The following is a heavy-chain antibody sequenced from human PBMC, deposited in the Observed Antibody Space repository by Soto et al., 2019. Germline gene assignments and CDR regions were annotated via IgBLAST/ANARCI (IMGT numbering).Heavy chain of an antibody. J-gene: IGHJ6*02. D-gene: IGHD3-10*01. V-gene: IGHV1-69*01. Sequence: ASVKVSCKASGRTFSSYAISWVRQAPGQGIAWMGGIIPIFGTANYAQKFQGRVMTTADESTSTADMELSSLRSEDTAVYYCASLTWGYGSGSYSTVTYNYYCMDRWLQVTT. CDR3: ASLTWGYGSGSYSTVTYNYYCMDR. CDR2: IIPIFGTA. CDR1: GRTFSSYA.